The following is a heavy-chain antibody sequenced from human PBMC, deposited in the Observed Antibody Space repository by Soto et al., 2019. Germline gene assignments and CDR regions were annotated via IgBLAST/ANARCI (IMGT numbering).Heavy chain of an antibody. CDR3: ATGGRYCSGGSCHRDAFDI. V-gene: IGHV1-2*04. Sequence: ASVKVSCKASGYTFTGYYMYWVRHAPGQGLEWMGWINPNSGGTNYAQKFQGWVTMTRDTSISTAYMELSRLRSDDTAVYYCATGGRYCSGGSCHRDAFDIWGQGTMVTVSS. D-gene: IGHD2-15*01. CDR2: INPNSGGT. CDR1: GYTFTGYY. J-gene: IGHJ3*02.